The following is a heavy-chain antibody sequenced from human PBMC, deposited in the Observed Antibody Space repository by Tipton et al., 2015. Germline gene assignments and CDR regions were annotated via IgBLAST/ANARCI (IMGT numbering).Heavy chain of an antibody. Sequence: GLVKPSQTLLLTCAIFGDTVSSNRAAWNWIRQSPSRGLEWLGRTYYRSQWYNDHAVSVQSRITINPDTSKNQFSLQLDSVTPDDTAVYYCARRATGGYYFDYWGQGTLVTVSS. CDR1: GDTVSSNRAA. CDR3: ARRATGGYYFDY. D-gene: IGHD1-14*01. CDR2: TYYRSQWYN. J-gene: IGHJ4*02. V-gene: IGHV6-1*01.